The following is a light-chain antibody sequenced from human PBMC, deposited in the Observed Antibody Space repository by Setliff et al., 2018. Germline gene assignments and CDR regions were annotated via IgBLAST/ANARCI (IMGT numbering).Light chain of an antibody. Sequence: QSALTQPASVSGSPGQSITISCSGTRSDIGGYDYVSWYQQHAGKAPKLILYDVTNRPSGVSTRFSGSKSGNTASLTISGLQAEDEADYYRISYTSSISLAAFGTGTKGTV. CDR3: ISYTSSISLAA. CDR1: RSDIGGYDY. CDR2: DVT. J-gene: IGLJ1*01. V-gene: IGLV2-14*03.